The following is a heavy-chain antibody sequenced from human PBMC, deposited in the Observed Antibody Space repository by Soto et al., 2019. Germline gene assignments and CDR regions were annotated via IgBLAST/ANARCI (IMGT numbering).Heavy chain of an antibody. J-gene: IGHJ6*02. V-gene: IGHV4-34*01. CDR1: GGSFSGYY. CDR3: ARGRYYGSGGYLPFYYYYYGMDV. D-gene: IGHD3-10*01. CDR2: INHSGST. Sequence: SETLSLTCAVYGGSFSGYYWSWIRQPPGKGLEWIGEINHSGSTNYNPSLKSRVTISVDTSKNQFSLKLSSVTAADTAVYYCARGRYYGSGGYLPFYYYYYGMDVWGQGTTVTV.